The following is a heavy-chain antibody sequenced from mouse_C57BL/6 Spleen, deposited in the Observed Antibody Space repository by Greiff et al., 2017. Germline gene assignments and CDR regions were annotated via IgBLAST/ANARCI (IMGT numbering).Heavy chain of an antibody. J-gene: IGHJ3*01. CDR2: IDPSDSYT. Sequence: VQLQQPGAELVKPGASVKLSCKASGYTFTSYWMQWVKQRPGQGLEWIGEIDPSDSYTNYNQKFKGKATLTVDTSSSTAYMQLRSLTSEDSAVYYCARGNYDYDVGWFAYWGQGTLVTVSA. V-gene: IGHV1-50*01. CDR1: GYTFTSYW. CDR3: ARGNYDYDVGWFAY. D-gene: IGHD2-4*01.